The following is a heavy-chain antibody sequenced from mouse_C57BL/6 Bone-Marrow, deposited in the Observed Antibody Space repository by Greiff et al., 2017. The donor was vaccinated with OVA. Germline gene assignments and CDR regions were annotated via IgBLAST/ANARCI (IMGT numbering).Heavy chain of an antibody. Sequence: VQLQQSGPELVKPGASVKISCKASGYAFSSSWMNWVKQRPGKGLEWIGRIYPGDGDTNYNGKFKGKATLTADKSSSTAYMQLSSLTSEDSAVYFCARNPTYFDVWGTGTTVTVSS. J-gene: IGHJ1*03. CDR2: IYPGDGDT. CDR1: GYAFSSSW. V-gene: IGHV1-82*01. CDR3: ARNPTYFDV.